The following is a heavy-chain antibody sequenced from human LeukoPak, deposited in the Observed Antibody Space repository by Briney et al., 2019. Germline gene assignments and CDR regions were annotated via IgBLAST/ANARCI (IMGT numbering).Heavy chain of an antibody. CDR2: INPNSGGT. J-gene: IGHJ4*02. V-gene: IGHV1-2*02. Sequence: ASVKVSCKASEYTFTGYYMHWVRQAPGQGLEWMGWINPNSGGTNYAQKFQGRVTMIRDTSISTAYMELSRLRSDDTAVYYCARAPGGQNWATFDYWGQGTLVTVSS. CDR1: EYTFTGYY. D-gene: IGHD7-27*01. CDR3: ARAPGGQNWATFDY.